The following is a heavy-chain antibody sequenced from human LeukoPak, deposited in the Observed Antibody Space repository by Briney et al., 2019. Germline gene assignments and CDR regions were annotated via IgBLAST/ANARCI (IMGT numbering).Heavy chain of an antibody. D-gene: IGHD6-19*01. CDR2: ISAYNGNT. CDR3: ARGSRIAVAVTRFDY. V-gene: IGHV1-18*01. Sequence: ASVKVSCKASGYTFTSYGISWVRQAPGQGLEWMGWISAYNGNTNYAQKLQGRVTMTTDTSTSIAYMELRSLRSDDTAVYYCARGSRIAVAVTRFDYWGQGTLVTVSS. CDR1: GYTFTSYG. J-gene: IGHJ4*02.